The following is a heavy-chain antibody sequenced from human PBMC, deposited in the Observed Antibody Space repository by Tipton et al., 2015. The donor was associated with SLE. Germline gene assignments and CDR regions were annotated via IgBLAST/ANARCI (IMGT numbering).Heavy chain of an antibody. J-gene: IGHJ5*02. D-gene: IGHD3-22*01. Sequence: TLSLTCAVSGDSISRGAYSWSWIRQPPGKGLEWIGYIYHSGSIYYSPSLKSRATMSIDRSKNQFSLMLSSVTAADTAVYYCATSPYYYDRSGFYYLNWFDPWGQGILVTVSS. CDR1: GDSISRGAYS. V-gene: IGHV4-30-2*01. CDR2: IYHSGSI. CDR3: ATSPYYYDRSGFYYLNWFDP.